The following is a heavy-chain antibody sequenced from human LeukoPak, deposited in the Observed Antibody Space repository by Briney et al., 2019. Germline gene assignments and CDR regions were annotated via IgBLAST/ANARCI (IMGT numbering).Heavy chain of an antibody. CDR2: IYYSGST. V-gene: IGHV4-59*01. CDR1: GGSISSYY. D-gene: IGHD6-13*01. J-gene: IGHJ2*01. CDR3: AKVVPWYFDL. Sequence: PSETLSRTCTVSGGSISSYYWSWIRQPPGKGLEWIGYIYYSGSTNHNPSLKSRVTISVDTSKNQFSLKLSSVTAADTAVYYCAKVVPWYFDLWGRGTLVTVSS.